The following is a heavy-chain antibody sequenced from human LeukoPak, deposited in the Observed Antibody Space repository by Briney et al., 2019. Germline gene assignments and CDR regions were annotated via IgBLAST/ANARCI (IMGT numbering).Heavy chain of an antibody. D-gene: IGHD3-22*01. J-gene: IGHJ5*02. V-gene: IGHV4-61*08. CDR1: GGSISSGDYY. Sequence: SETLSLTCTVSGGSISSGDYYWSWIRQPPGKGLEWIGYIYYSGSTNYNPSLKSRVTISVDTSKNQFSLRLTSVTAADTAVYYCATTINYYDSSGHYYNWFDPWGQGTLVTVSS. CDR2: IYYSGST. CDR3: ATTINYYDSSGHYYNWFDP.